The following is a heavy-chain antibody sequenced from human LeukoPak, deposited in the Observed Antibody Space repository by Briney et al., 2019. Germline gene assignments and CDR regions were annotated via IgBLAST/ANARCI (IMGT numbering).Heavy chain of an antibody. V-gene: IGHV4-38-2*01. J-gene: IGHJ3*02. CDR1: GYSISSGYY. Sequence: SETLSLTCAVSGYSISSGYYWGWIRQPPGKGLEWIGSIYHSGSTYYNPSLKSRVTISVDMSKNQFSLKLSSVTAADTAVYYCARRLEYSSGWYGNDAFDIWGQGTMVTVSS. CDR2: IYHSGST. D-gene: IGHD6-19*01. CDR3: ARRLEYSSGWYGNDAFDI.